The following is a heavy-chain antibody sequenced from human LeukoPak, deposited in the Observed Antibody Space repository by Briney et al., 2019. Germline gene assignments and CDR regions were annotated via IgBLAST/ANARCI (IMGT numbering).Heavy chain of an antibody. CDR3: ARATLDDGDYDYYYYYMDV. CDR1: GYTFTSYG. D-gene: IGHD4-17*01. J-gene: IGHJ6*03. CDR2: ISAYNGNT. Sequence: ASVKISCKASGYTFTSYGISWLRQAPGQGLEWMGWISAYNGNTNYAQKLQGRVTMTTDTSTSTAYMELRSLRSDDTAVYYCARATLDDGDYDYYYYYMDVWGKGTTVTVPS. V-gene: IGHV1-18*01.